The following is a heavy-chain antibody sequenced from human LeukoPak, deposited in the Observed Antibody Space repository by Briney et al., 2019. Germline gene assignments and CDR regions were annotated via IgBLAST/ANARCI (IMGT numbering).Heavy chain of an antibody. CDR2: IWFDGTNK. J-gene: IGHJ3*02. D-gene: IGHD3-22*01. Sequence: GGSLRLSCAASGFTFSSYGMHWVRQAPGRGLEGVAVIWFDGTNKYYADSVKGRFTISRDNSKNTLYLQMNSLRAEDTAVYYCARLSQDVSRGRYLFAFEIWGQGTMVTVSS. CDR3: ARLSQDVSRGRYLFAFEI. CDR1: GFTFSSYG. V-gene: IGHV3-33*01.